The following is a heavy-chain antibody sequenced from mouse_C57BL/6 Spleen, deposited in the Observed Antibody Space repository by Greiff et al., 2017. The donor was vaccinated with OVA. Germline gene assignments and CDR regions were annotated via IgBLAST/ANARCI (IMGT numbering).Heavy chain of an antibody. CDR3: ARWDGYYGGAY. Sequence: VQLQQPGAELVKPGASVKLSCKASGYTFTSYWMHWVKQRPGRGLEWIGRIDPNSGGTKYNEKFKSEATLTVDKPSSTAYMQLSSLTSEDSAVYYCARWDGYYGGAYWGQGTLVTVSA. D-gene: IGHD2-3*01. J-gene: IGHJ3*01. V-gene: IGHV1-72*01. CDR1: GYTFTSYW. CDR2: IDPNSGGT.